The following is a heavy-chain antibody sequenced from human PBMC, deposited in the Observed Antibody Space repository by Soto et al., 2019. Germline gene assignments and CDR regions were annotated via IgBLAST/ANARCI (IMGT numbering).Heavy chain of an antibody. D-gene: IGHD3-16*01. Sequence: EVQLVESGGGLVQPGGSLRLSCAASGFTFSSYSMNWVRQAPGKGLEWVSYISSSSSTIYYADSVQGRFTISRDNAKNSLYLQMNSLRDEDTAVYYCARIRTVTTFGGTDWGQGTLVTVSS. CDR3: ARIRTVTTFGGTD. CDR2: ISSSSSTI. V-gene: IGHV3-48*02. J-gene: IGHJ4*02. CDR1: GFTFSSYS.